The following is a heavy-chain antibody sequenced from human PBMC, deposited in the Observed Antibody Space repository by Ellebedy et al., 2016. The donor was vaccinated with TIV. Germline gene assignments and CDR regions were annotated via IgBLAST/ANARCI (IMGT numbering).Heavy chain of an antibody. CDR1: GYTFTGYH. Sequence: ASVKVSXXASGYTFTGYHIHWVRQAPGQGLEWMGWVNPNSGGTNFAQKFQGRVTMTRDTSIGTAYMEVSRLTSDDTAVFYCAREFSSSSGRVFDYWGQGSLVTVSS. V-gene: IGHV1-2*02. CDR3: AREFSSSSGRVFDY. J-gene: IGHJ4*02. CDR2: VNPNSGGT. D-gene: IGHD6-6*01.